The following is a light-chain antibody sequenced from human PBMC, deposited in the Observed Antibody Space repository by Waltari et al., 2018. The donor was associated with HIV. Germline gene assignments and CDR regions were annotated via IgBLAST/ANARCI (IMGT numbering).Light chain of an antibody. CDR3: LQSSSLPYT. CDR1: QSIGSS. V-gene: IGKV6-21*02. Sequence: ELVLTQSPDFQSVTPNENATITCRASQSIGSSLQWYQQKPDQSPKLLIKSASQSISGVPSRFSGSGSGTDFTLTIYTLEAEDVATYYCLQSSSLPYTFGRGTKLEIK. J-gene: IGKJ2*01. CDR2: SAS.